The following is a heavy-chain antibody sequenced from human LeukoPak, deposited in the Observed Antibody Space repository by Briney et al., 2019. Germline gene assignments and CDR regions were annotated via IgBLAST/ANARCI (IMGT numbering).Heavy chain of an antibody. J-gene: IGHJ5*02. Sequence: GGSLRLSCAASGFTFSSYWMSWVRQAPGKGLEWVANIKQDGSEKYYVDSVKGRFTISRDNAKNSLYLQMNSLRAEDTAVYYCARDGHDFWSGLSPINWFDPWGQGTLVTVSS. CDR1: GFTFSSYW. V-gene: IGHV3-7*01. CDR3: ARDGHDFWSGLSPINWFDP. D-gene: IGHD3-3*01. CDR2: IKQDGSEK.